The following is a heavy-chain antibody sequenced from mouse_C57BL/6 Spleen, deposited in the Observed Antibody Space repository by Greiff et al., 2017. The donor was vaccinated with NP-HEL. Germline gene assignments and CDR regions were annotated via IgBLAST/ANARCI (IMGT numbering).Heavy chain of an antibody. D-gene: IGHD2-4*01. CDR3: ARGAGLRRDYFDY. CDR2: IYPGDGDT. J-gene: IGHJ2*01. Sequence: QVQLQQSGAELVKPGASVKISCKASGYAFSSYWMNWVKQRPGKGLEWIGQIYPGDGDTNYNGKFKGKATLTADKSSSTAYMQLSSLTSEDSAVYFCARGAGLRRDYFDYWGQGTTLTVSS. V-gene: IGHV1-80*01. CDR1: GYAFSSYW.